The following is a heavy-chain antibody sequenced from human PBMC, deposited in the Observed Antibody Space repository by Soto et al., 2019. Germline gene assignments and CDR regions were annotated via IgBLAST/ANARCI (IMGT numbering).Heavy chain of an antibody. Sequence: SLRLSCAASGFTVSSNYMSWVRQAPGKGLEWVSVIYSGGSTYYADSVKGRFTISRDNSKNTLYLQMNSLRAEDTAVYYCARGVPYYYGMDVWGQGTTVTVSS. J-gene: IGHJ6*02. CDR3: ARGVPYYYGMDV. D-gene: IGHD1-1*01. CDR1: GFTVSSNY. V-gene: IGHV3-53*01. CDR2: IYSGGST.